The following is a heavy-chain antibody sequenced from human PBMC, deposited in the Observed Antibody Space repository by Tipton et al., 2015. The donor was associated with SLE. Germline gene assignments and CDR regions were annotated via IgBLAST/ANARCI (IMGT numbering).Heavy chain of an antibody. CDR1: GFTFSSYG. D-gene: IGHD6-19*01. V-gene: IGHV3-30*02. J-gene: IGHJ4*02. CDR2: IRYDGSNK. CDR3: AKEGGQWLVPGYFDY. Sequence: SLRLSCAASGFTFSSYGMHWVRQAPGKGLEWVAFIRYDGSNKYYADSVKGRFTISRDNSKNTLYLQMNSLRAEDTAVYYCAKEGGQWLVPGYFDYWGQGTLVTVSS.